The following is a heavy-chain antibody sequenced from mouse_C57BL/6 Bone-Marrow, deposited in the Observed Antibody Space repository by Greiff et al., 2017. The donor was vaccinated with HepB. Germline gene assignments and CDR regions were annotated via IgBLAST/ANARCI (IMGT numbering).Heavy chain of an antibody. D-gene: IGHD2-3*01. J-gene: IGHJ3*01. Sequence: QVQLKQSGAELVRPGASVTLSCKASGYTFTDYEMHWVKQTPVHGLEWIGAIDPETGGTAYNQKFKGKAILTADKSSSTAYMELRSLTSEDSAVYYCTRYDGYYWFAYCGQGTLVTVSA. CDR1: GYTFTDYE. CDR2: IDPETGGT. CDR3: TRYDGYYWFAY. V-gene: IGHV1-15*01.